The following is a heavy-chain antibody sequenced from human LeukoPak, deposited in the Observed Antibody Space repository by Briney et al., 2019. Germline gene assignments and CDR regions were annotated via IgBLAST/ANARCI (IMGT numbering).Heavy chain of an antibody. V-gene: IGHV1-69*06. CDR1: GGTFSSYA. D-gene: IGHD6-19*01. J-gene: IGHJ6*03. CDR3: AMSSGWLESYYYYYYMDV. CDR2: IIPIFGTA. Sequence: SVKVSCKASGGTFSSYAISWVRQAPGQGLEWMGGIIPIFGTANYAQKFQGRVTITADKSTSTAYMELSSLRFEDTAVYYCAMSSGWLESYYYYYYMDVWGKGTTVTVSS.